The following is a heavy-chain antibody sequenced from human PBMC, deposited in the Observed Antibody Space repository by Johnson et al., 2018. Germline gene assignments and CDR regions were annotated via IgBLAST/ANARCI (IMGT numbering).Heavy chain of an antibody. CDR2: INPTGGST. CDR3: ARGQWLVSYMDV. J-gene: IGHJ6*03. CDR1: GYTFTSYS. Sequence: QVQLVQSGAEVEKPGASVKVSCQASGYTFTSYSMHWVRQAPGQGLEWMGLINPTGGSTTYAQKFQGRVTMTRDTSTSTVYMELSSLRSDDTAVYYCARGQWLVSYMDVWGKGTTVTVSS. D-gene: IGHD6-19*01. V-gene: IGHV1-46*01.